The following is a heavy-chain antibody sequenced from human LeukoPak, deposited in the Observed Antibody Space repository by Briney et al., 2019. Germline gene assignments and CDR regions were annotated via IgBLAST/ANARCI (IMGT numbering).Heavy chain of an antibody. D-gene: IGHD3-22*01. CDR1: GGSISGSY. CDR2: IYYSGST. V-gene: IGHV4-59*08. J-gene: IGHJ1*01. Sequence: PSETLSLTCTVSGGSISGSYWSWIRQPPGKGLEWIGYIYYSGSTNYNPSLKSRVTISVDTSKNQFSLKLSSVTAADTAVYYCARGVSYYDSSGYYNEYFQHWGQGTLVTVSS. CDR3: ARGVSYYDSSGYYNEYFQH.